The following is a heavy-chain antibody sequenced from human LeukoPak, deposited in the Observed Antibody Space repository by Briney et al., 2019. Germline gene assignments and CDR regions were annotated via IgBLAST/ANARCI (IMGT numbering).Heavy chain of an antibody. CDR2: INPNSGGT. V-gene: IGHV1-2*02. CDR1: GYTFSDYY. CDR3: ARGGEGWFDP. Sequence: PGASVKVSCKASGYTFSDYYMHWVRQAPGQGLEWMGWINPNSGGTNYAQKFQGRVTMTRDTSISTVYMELSRVRPDDTAVYYCARGGEGWFDPWGQGTLVAVSS. D-gene: IGHD3-16*01. J-gene: IGHJ5*02.